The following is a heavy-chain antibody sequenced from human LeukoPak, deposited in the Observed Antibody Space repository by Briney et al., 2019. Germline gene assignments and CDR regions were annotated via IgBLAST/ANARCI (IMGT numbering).Heavy chain of an antibody. CDR2: MSASGGST. Sequence: GGSLRLSCAASGFTFSSYAMSWVRQAPGKGLEWVSAMSASGGSTYYADSVKGRFTISRDNSKKTLYLQMNSLRAVDTAVYYCANLVGYYYGSGSSVRLFDYWGQGTLVTVSS. D-gene: IGHD3-10*01. CDR1: GFTFSSYA. V-gene: IGHV3-23*01. J-gene: IGHJ4*02. CDR3: ANLVGYYYGSGSSVRLFDY.